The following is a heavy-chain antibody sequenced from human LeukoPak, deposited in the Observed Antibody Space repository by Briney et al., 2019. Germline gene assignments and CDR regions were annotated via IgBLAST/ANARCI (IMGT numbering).Heavy chain of an antibody. V-gene: IGHV3-30*03. J-gene: IGHJ3*02. CDR2: MSFDGFSK. Sequence: PGGSLRLSCASSGFTFSNSIFHWVRKAPGKGLEWVAGMSFDGFSKYYADSVKGRFTISRDNSRSTVDLQLSSLGPDDAAVYYCAREGHTSGYCGCFDNWGQGTAVAVSS. CDR3: AREGHTSGYCGCFDN. D-gene: IGHD3-22*01. CDR1: GFTFSNSI.